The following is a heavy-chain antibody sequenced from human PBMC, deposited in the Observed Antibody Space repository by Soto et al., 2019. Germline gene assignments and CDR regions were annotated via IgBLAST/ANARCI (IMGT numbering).Heavy chain of an antibody. J-gene: IGHJ4*02. V-gene: IGHV1-8*02. D-gene: IGHD5-12*01. CDR1: GGTFSSYA. CDR2: INPNSGNT. Sequence: ASVKVSCKASGGTFSSYAISWVRQAPGQGLEWMGWINPNSGNTSYAQKFQGRVTMTRNTSISTAYMELSSLRSEDTAVYYCARGGYSGHFDYWGQGTLVTVSS. CDR3: ARGGYSGHFDY.